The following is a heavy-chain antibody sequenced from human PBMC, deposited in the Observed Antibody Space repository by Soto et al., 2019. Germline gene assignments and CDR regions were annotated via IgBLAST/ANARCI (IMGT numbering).Heavy chain of an antibody. V-gene: IGHV3-23*01. J-gene: IGHJ4*02. CDR1: GFTFGSYA. CDR2: ISGGGGTT. Sequence: VHLLESGGALVQPGGSLRLACAASGFTFGSYAMSWVRQAPGKGPEWVSGISGGGGTTHYADSVKGRFTISRDNSKNTVYLQMNSLRAEDTAVYFCAKDPGPRLEGLTRVFDFWGQGTLVTVSS. D-gene: IGHD6-19*01. CDR3: AKDPGPRLEGLTRVFDF.